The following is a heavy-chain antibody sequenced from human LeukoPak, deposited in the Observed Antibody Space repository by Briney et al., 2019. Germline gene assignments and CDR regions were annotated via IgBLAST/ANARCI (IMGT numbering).Heavy chain of an antibody. Sequence: ASVKVSCKASGYTFTGYYMHWARQAPGQGLEWMGWINPNSGGTNYAQKFQGRVTMTRDTSISTAYMELSRLRSDDTAVYYCARDTTRDNWFDPWGQGTLVTVSS. CDR3: ARDTTRDNWFDP. CDR2: INPNSGGT. J-gene: IGHJ5*02. D-gene: IGHD1-26*01. V-gene: IGHV1-2*02. CDR1: GYTFTGYY.